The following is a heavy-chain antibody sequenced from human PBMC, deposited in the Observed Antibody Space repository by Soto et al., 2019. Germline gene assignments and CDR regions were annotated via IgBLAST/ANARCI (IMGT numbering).Heavy chain of an antibody. CDR3: ARDGHDFWSGYYTYYGMDI. Sequence: PSETLSLTWTVSGGSISFYYCSWIRQPPGKGLEWIGYIYYSGSTNYNPSLKSRVTISVDTSKNQFSLKLSSVTAADTAVYYCARDGHDFWSGYYTYYGMDIWGQGTTVTVSS. CDR2: IYYSGST. CDR1: GGSISFYY. D-gene: IGHD3-3*01. J-gene: IGHJ6*02. V-gene: IGHV4-59*01.